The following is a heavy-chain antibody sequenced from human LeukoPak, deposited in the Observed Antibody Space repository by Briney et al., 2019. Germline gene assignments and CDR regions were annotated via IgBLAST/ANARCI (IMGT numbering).Heavy chain of an antibody. V-gene: IGHV1-18*01. J-gene: IGHJ6*03. Sequence: ASVKVSCKTSGFSFHTYGITWVRQAPGQGLEWMGWISTYNGDTNYAQKFHGGVSMTTDTSTNTAYLELRGLRSNDTAVYFCASPAKGAYYFYYMDVWGKGTTVTVSS. CDR2: ISTYNGDT. CDR3: ASPAKGAYYFYYMDV. CDR1: GFSFHTYG. D-gene: IGHD2-2*01.